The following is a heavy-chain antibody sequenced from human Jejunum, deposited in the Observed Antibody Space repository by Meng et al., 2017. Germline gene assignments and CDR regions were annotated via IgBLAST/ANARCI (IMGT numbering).Heavy chain of an antibody. CDR3: PSASDFRSDY. D-gene: IGHD2-21*01. Sequence: SQTLSPTCTVSGDSISNYYWTWIRQLPGKGLEWIGWIYYTGDTNYNTSLTSRVTMSLQTSTNQLFLQLTSLTTADTAVYYCPSASDFRSDYWGQGTMVTVSS. CDR2: IYYTGDT. V-gene: IGHV4-59*01. J-gene: IGHJ4*02. CDR1: GDSISNYY.